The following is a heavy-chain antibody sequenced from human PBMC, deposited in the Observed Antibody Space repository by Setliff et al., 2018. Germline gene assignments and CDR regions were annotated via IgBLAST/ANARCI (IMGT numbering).Heavy chain of an antibody. V-gene: IGHV4-61*01. Sequence: SETLSLTCTVSGDSISSRTYYWSWIRQPPGKGLEWIGFIFYSGDTNSNPSLKSRVTMSVDTSKNQFSLKLNSVTAADTATYYCARDRSYYASGSFTKWFDYWGQGALGTVSS. CDR2: IFYSGDT. CDR3: ARDRSYYASGSFTKWFDY. CDR1: GDSISSRTYY. D-gene: IGHD3-10*01. J-gene: IGHJ4*02.